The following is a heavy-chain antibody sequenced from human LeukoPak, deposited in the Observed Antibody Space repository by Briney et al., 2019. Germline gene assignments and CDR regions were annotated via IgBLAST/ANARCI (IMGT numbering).Heavy chain of an antibody. CDR1: GFAFSSYS. V-gene: IGHV3-21*01. D-gene: IGHD5-18*01. J-gene: IGHJ4*02. CDR2: ISSSSSYI. CDR3: ARQANRVDTAMAYFDY. Sequence: GGSLRLSCAASGFAFSSYSMNWVRQAPGKGLEWVSSISSSSSYIYYADSVKGRFTISRDNAKNSLYLQMNSLRAEDTAVYYCARQANRVDTAMAYFDYWGQGTLVTVSS.